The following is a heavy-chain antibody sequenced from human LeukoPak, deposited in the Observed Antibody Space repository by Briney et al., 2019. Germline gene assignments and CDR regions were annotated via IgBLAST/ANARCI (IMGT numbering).Heavy chain of an antibody. Sequence: PGGSLRLSCAASGFTFSSDDMSWVRQAPAKGLEWVSYISSSGSRIHYADSVKGRFTISRDNATNSLSLQMNSLRAEDTAVYYCARESGLGIISPYFDYWGQGILVTVSS. CDR1: GFTFSSDD. CDR2: ISSSGSRI. J-gene: IGHJ4*02. V-gene: IGHV3-48*03. D-gene: IGHD7-27*01. CDR3: ARESGLGIISPYFDY.